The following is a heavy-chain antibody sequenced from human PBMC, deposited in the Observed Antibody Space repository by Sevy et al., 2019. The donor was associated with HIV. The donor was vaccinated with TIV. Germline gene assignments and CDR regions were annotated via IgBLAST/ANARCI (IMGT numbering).Heavy chain of an antibody. V-gene: IGHV4-59*08. D-gene: IGHD2-21*02. J-gene: IGHJ3*02. CDR1: GGSINSDH. CDR2: VYYTGGT. CDR3: ARRNDCDI. Sequence: SETLSLTCTVSGGSINSDHWNWIRQPPGKGLEWIGYVYYTGGTNYNPSLKNRVTISVDRTKNQYSLKLTFVTAADKAVYYCARRNDCDIWGQGTMVTVSS.